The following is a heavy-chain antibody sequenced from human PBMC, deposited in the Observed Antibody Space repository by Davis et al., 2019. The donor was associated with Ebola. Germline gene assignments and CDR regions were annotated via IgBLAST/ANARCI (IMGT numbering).Heavy chain of an antibody. Sequence: PSETLSLTCTVPGGSISSYYWSWIRQPPGKGLEWIGYIYYSGSTNYNPSLKSRVTISVDTSKNQFSLKLSSVTAADTAVYYCARLAWRVEMATIPNTRFDYWGQGTLVTVSS. CDR3: ARLAWRVEMATIPNTRFDY. V-gene: IGHV4-59*08. CDR2: IYYSGST. J-gene: IGHJ4*02. CDR1: GGSISSYY. D-gene: IGHD5-24*01.